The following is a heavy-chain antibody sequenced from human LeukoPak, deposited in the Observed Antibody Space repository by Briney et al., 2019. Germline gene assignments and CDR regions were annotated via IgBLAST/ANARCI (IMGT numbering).Heavy chain of an antibody. Sequence: GSLRLSCAASGFTFRTYDMHWVRQVPGKGLEWVSAIGTAGETYYRGSVKGRFTISRDNGKTSFYLQMNSLRVEDTAVYYCARGPVAGASDLWGQGTLVTVSS. CDR2: IGTAGET. V-gene: IGHV3-13*01. J-gene: IGHJ4*02. D-gene: IGHD6-19*01. CDR3: ARGPVAGASDL. CDR1: GFTFRTYD.